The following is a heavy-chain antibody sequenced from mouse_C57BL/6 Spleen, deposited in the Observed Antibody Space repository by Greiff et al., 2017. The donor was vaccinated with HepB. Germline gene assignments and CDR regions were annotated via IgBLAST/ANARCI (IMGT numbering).Heavy chain of an antibody. CDR2: IDPETGGT. Sequence: VQLVESGAELVRPGASVTLSCKASGYTFTDYEMHWVKQTPVHGLEWIGAIDPETGGTAYNQKFKGKAILTADKSSSTAYMELRSLTSEDSAVYYCTRGSDYYAMDYWGQGTSVTVSS. V-gene: IGHV1-15*01. CDR1: GYTFTDYE. CDR3: TRGSDYYAMDY. J-gene: IGHJ4*01.